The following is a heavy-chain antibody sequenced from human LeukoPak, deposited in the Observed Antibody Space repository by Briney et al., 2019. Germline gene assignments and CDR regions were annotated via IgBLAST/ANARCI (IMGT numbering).Heavy chain of an antibody. D-gene: IGHD2-2*01. CDR3: ARIYCSSTSCL. CDR1: GGSFSGYY. V-gene: IGHV4-34*01. Sequence: SETLSFTCAVYGGSFSGYYWSWIRQPPGKGLEWIGEINHSGSTNYNPSLKSRVTISVDTSKNQFSLKLSSVTAADTAVYYCARIYCSSTSCLWGQGTLVTVSS. CDR2: INHSGST. J-gene: IGHJ4*02.